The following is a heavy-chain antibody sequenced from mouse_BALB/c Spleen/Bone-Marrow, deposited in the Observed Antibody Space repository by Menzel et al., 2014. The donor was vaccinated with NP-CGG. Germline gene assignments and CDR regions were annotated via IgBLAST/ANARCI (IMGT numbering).Heavy chain of an antibody. J-gene: IGHJ3*01. CDR1: GFTFSSYG. CDR2: INSNGGST. CDR3: ARVYYYGPRRDWFAY. Sequence: EVKLVESGGGLVQPGRSLKLSCAASGFTFSSYGMSWVRQTPDKRLELVATINSNGGSTYYPDSLKGRFTISRDNAKNTLYLQMSSLKSEDTAMYYCARVYYYGPRRDWFAYWGQGTLVTASA. V-gene: IGHV5-6-3*01. D-gene: IGHD1-1*01.